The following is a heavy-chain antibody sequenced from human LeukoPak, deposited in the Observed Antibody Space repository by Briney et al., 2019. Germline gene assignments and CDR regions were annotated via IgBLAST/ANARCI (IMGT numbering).Heavy chain of an antibody. D-gene: IGHD2-15*01. CDR1: GFTFSSNA. Sequence: GGSLRLSCAASGFTFSSNAMSWVRQAPGKGLECVSYITGSGGSTLYADSVKGRFTVSRDNSKNTLYLQMNSLRAEDTAVYYCAKGLSVASSFFDYWGQGTLVTVSS. J-gene: IGHJ4*02. CDR2: ITGSGGST. CDR3: AKGLSVASSFFDY. V-gene: IGHV3-23*01.